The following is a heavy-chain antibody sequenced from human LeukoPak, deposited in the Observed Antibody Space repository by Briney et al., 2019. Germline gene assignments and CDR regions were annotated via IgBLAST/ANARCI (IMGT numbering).Heavy chain of an antibody. D-gene: IGHD1-14*01. CDR2: INHTGHT. V-gene: IGHV4-34*01. Sequence: SETLSLTCAVYGGSFSGYYWTWIRQPPGKGLEWLGEINHTGHTNDNPSLKSRVTISVDTSKDQFSLKLSSVTAADTAVYYCARGLLVFPRLTNWGQGTLATVSS. CDR3: ARGLLVFPRLTN. CDR1: GGSFSGYY. J-gene: IGHJ4*02.